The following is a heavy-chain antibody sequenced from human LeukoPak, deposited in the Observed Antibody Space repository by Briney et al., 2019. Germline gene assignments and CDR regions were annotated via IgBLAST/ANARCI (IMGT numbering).Heavy chain of an antibody. J-gene: IGHJ4*02. V-gene: IGHV3-23*01. CDR3: VKDGRNFEWSFDY. CDR1: GFTFSTYA. CDR2: ISGSGGNT. Sequence: PGGSLRLSCTASGFTFSTYAMSWVRQAPGKGLEWVSAISGSGGNTYYADSVKGHLTISRDNSKNTLYLQMNSLRAEDTAVYYCVKDGRNFEWSFDYWGQGTLVTVSS. D-gene: IGHD3-9*01.